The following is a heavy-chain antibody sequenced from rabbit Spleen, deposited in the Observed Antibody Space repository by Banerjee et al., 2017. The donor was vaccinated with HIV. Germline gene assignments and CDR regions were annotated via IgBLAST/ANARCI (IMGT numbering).Heavy chain of an antibody. D-gene: IGHD2-1*01. CDR1: GFSFSSSYH. V-gene: IGHV1S45*01. Sequence: QEQLVESGGGLVQPEGSLTLTCTASGFSFSSSYHMCWVRQAPGKGLEWIACIYTGSGSTYYASWAKGRFTITRTSSTTVTLQMTSLTVADMATHFCARDLVAVIGWNFNLWGQGTLVTVS. J-gene: IGHJ4*01. CDR2: IYTGSGST. CDR3: ARDLVAVIGWNFNL.